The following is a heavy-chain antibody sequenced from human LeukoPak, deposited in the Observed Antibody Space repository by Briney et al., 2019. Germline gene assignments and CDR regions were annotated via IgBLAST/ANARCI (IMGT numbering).Heavy chain of an antibody. CDR1: GFTFGDYA. V-gene: IGHV3-49*04. Sequence: GGSLRLSCTPSGFTFGDYAMSWVRQAPGKGLEWVGFIRSKAYGGTTEYAASVKGRFTISRDDSKSNAYLQMNSLKTEDTAVYYCTRDRFWGDQGDYWGQGTLVTVSS. CDR2: IRSKAYGGTT. J-gene: IGHJ4*02. CDR3: TRDRFWGDQGDY. D-gene: IGHD3-3*01.